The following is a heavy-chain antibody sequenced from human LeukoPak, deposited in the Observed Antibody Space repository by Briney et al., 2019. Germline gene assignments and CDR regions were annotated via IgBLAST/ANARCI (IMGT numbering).Heavy chain of an antibody. D-gene: IGHD1-7*01. V-gene: IGHV1-2*06. J-gene: IGHJ6*02. CDR3: AVRGLELQNYYGMDV. CDR1: GYTFTGYY. CDR2: INPNSGDT. Sequence: GASVKVSCKASGYTFTGYYVHWVRQAPGQGLEWMGRINPNSGDTNYAQKFQGRVTMTRDTSISTAYMELSRLRSDDTAVYYCAVRGLELQNYYGMDVWGQGTTVTVSS.